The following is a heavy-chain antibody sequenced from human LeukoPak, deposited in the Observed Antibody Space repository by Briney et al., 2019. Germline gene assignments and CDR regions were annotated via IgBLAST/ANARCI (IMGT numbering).Heavy chain of an antibody. J-gene: IGHJ5*02. Sequence: GESLKISCKGSGYSFTSYWIGWVRQMPGKGLEWMGIIYPGDSDTRYSPSFQGQVTISADKSISSAYLQWSSLKASDTAMYYCARLQRLGFLEWLPNGPRRNWFDPWGQGTLVTVSS. CDR1: GYSFTSYW. CDR2: IYPGDSDT. V-gene: IGHV5-51*01. D-gene: IGHD3-3*01. CDR3: ARLQRLGFLEWLPNGPRRNWFDP.